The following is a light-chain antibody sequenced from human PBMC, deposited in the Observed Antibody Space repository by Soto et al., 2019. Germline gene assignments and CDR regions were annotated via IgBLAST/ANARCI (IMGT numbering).Light chain of an antibody. CDR1: ANVGTN. CDR3: QQDYNWGLY. CDR2: GSS. V-gene: IGKV3D-15*01. J-gene: IGKJ4*01. Sequence: IVMTQSPATLSVSPGEGVTLSCRARANVGTNLAWYQQKPGQAPRLIIYGSSTRATGIPATFSGTGSGTEFTLTISSLESEESAIYYCQQDYNWGLYFGGGTKVEIK.